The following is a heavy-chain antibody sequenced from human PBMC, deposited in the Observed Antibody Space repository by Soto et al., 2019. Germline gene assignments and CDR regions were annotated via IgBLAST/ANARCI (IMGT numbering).Heavy chain of an antibody. D-gene: IGHD2-2*01. CDR2: VYWDDSK. V-gene: IGHV2-5*02. Sequence: QITLNESGPALVKPTQTLTLTCTFSGFSLSTRDVGVGWIRQPPGEALEWLGVVYWDDSKTYSPSLESRLTITKDPSKSQVVRKMTKMDPVDTASYYCAHGRGGVASFWGQGTLVTVSS. J-gene: IGHJ4*02. CDR1: GFSLSTRDVG. CDR3: AHGRGGVASF.